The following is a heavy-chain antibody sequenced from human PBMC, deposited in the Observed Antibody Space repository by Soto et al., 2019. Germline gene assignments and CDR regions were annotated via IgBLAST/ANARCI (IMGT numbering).Heavy chain of an antibody. V-gene: IGHV3-30*03. CDR1: GFNLRDYG. CDR3: AVDGGEN. Sequence: QVQLVESGGAVVQPGRSLRVSCAAAGFNLRDYGMLWVRQAPGKGLKWVTVTSYDGSQKYYAESVKGRFTVSRDNFKNTLFLQMNSLRPEDTAVSYCAVDGGENWGRCTLFNVAS. J-gene: IGHJ1*01. CDR2: TSYDGSQK. D-gene: IGHD3-16*01.